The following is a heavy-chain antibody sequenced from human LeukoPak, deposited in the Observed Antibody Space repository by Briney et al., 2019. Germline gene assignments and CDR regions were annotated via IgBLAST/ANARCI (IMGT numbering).Heavy chain of an antibody. J-gene: IGHJ5*02. CDR1: GGSFSGYY. CDR2: INHSGST. V-gene: IGHV4-34*01. D-gene: IGHD6-13*01. CDR3: ARGGSSSSGSSSWYYWFDP. Sequence: SETLSLTCAVYGGSFSGYYWSRIRQPPGKGLEWIGEINHSGSTNYNPSLKSRVTISVDTSKNQFSLKLSSVTAADTAVYYCARGGSSSSGSSSWYYWFDPWGQGTLVTVSS.